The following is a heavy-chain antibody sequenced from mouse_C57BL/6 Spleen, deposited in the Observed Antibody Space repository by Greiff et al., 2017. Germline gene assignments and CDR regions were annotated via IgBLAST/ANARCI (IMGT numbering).Heavy chain of an antibody. V-gene: IGHV14-1*01. CDR1: GFNIKDYY. CDR2: IDPEDGDT. D-gene: IGHD1-1*01. CDR3: TITLYGSSSPLDY. Sequence: EVKLMESGAELVRPGASVKLSCTASGFNIKDYYMHWVKQRPEQGLEWIGRIDPEDGDTEYAPKFQGKATMTADTSSNTAYLQLSSLTSEDTAVYYCTITLYGSSSPLDYWGQGTTLTVSS. J-gene: IGHJ2*01.